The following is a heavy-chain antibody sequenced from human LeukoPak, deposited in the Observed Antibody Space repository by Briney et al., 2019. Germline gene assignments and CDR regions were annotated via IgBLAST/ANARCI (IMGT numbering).Heavy chain of an antibody. J-gene: IGHJ5*02. CDR2: INPNSGGT. Sequence: ASVKVSCKASGFTFTGYYMHWVRQAPGQGLEWMGWINPNSGGTNYAQKFQGRVTMTRDTSISTAYMELSRLRSDDTAVYYCAKSHTYSSGHVRRFDPWGQGTLVTASS. V-gene: IGHV1-2*02. D-gene: IGHD3-22*01. CDR1: GFTFTGYY. CDR3: AKSHTYSSGHVRRFDP.